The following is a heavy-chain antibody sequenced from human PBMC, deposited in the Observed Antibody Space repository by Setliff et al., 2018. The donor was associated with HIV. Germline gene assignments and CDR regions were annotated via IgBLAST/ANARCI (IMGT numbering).Heavy chain of an antibody. V-gene: IGHV1-3*01. Sequence: ASVKVSCKASGYTFTSYAMQWVRQAPGQRLEWMGWINAGNGNTKYSQEFQGRVTITTDTSADTAYMELSSLRFEDTAVYYCARDGGPGSGWGDYSYYYSMDVWGKGTTVTVSS. D-gene: IGHD6-19*01. CDR1: GYTFTSYA. J-gene: IGHJ6*04. CDR3: ARDGGPGSGWGDYSYYYSMDV. CDR2: INAGNGNT.